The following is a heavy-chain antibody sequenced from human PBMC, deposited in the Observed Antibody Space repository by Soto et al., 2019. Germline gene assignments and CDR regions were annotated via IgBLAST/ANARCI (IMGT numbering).Heavy chain of an antibody. J-gene: IGHJ6*02. CDR2: INPSAGST. CDR3: ARGRGHYDSSGYYDYYGMDV. Sequence: ASVKVSCKASGYTFTSYYVHWVRHAPAQGLEWMGIINPSAGSTSYAQKFQGRVTMTRDTSTSTVYMELSSLRSEDTAVYYCARGRGHYDSSGYYDYYGMDVWGQGTTVTVSS. CDR1: GYTFTSYY. D-gene: IGHD3-22*01. V-gene: IGHV1-46*01.